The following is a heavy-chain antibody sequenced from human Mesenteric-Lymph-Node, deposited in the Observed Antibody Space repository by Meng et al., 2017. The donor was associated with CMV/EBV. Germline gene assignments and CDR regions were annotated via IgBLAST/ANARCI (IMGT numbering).Heavy chain of an antibody. J-gene: IGHJ6*02. CDR1: GFTFSNYW. V-gene: IGHV3-53*01. CDR2: IYSGGST. CDR3: ARGRPYGMDV. Sequence: GESLKISCAASGFTFSNYWMSWVRQAPGKGLEWVSVIYSGGSTYYADSVKGRFTISRDNSKNTLYLQMNSLRAEDTAVYYCARGRPYGMDVWGQGTTVTVSS.